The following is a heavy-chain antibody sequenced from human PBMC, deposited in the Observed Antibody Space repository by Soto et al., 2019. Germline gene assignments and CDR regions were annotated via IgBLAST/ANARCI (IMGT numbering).Heavy chain of an antibody. D-gene: IGHD6-13*01. J-gene: IGHJ4*02. CDR1: GFTFSSYA. CDR2: ISGSGGST. CDR3: AKATPQRSSWPYYVDY. Sequence: EVQLLESGGGLVQPGGSLRLSCAASGFTFSSYAMSWVRQAPGKGLEWVSAISGSGGSTYYADSVKGRVTISRDNSKNTLYLQMNSLVAEDTAVYYCAKATPQRSSWPYYVDYWGQGTLVTVSS. V-gene: IGHV3-23*01.